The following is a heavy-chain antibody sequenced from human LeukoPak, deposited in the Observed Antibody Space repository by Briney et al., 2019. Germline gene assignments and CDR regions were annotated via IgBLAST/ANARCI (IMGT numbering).Heavy chain of an antibody. CDR2: IIPIFGTA. CDR3: ARGKPGATLAFDI. V-gene: IGHV1-69*05. Sequence: SVKVSCKASGGTFSSYAISWVRQAPGQGLEWMGRIIPIFGTANYAQKFQGRVTITTDESTSTAYMELSSLRSEDTAVYYCARGKPGATLAFDIWGQGTMVTVSS. CDR1: GGTFSSYA. D-gene: IGHD1-26*01. J-gene: IGHJ3*02.